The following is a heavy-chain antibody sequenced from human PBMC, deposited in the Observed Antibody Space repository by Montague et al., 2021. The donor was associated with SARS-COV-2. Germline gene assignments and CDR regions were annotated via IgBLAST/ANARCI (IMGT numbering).Heavy chain of an antibody. J-gene: IGHJ4*02. Sequence: PALVKPTQTLTLTCTFSGFSLSTSGMCVSWIRQPPGKALEWLALIDWXDDKYYSISLKTRLTISKDTSKNQVVLTMTNMDPVDTATYYCARGRYGGNRGYYFDYWGQGTLVTVSS. D-gene: IGHD4-23*01. CDR1: GFSLSTSGMC. CDR3: ARGRYGGNRGYYFDY. V-gene: IGHV2-70*01. CDR2: IDWXDDK.